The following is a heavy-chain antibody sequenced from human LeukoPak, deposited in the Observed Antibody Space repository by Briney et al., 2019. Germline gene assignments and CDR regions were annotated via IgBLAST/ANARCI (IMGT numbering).Heavy chain of an antibody. Sequence: ASVKVSCKASGYTFTGYYMHWVRQAPGQGLESMGLINPNSGGTNYAQKFQGRVTMTRDTSISTAYMELSGLRSDDTAVYYCARDRSSLYGSATFDYWGQGTLVTVSS. CDR2: INPNSGGT. CDR3: ARDRSSLYGSATFDY. D-gene: IGHD3-10*01. CDR1: GYTFTGYY. J-gene: IGHJ4*02. V-gene: IGHV1-2*02.